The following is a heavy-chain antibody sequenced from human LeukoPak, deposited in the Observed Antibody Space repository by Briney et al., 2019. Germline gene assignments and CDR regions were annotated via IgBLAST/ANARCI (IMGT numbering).Heavy chain of an antibody. CDR1: GFTFSTYA. V-gene: IGHV3-64*01. D-gene: IGHD6-19*01. J-gene: IGHJ4*02. Sequence: GGSLRLSCAASGFTFSTYAMRWVRQAPGKGLEYVAAISSKGDYTHYANSVKGRFTISRDNSKNTLYLEMGSLRAEDMAVYYCARPSSSGWYAPFFWGQGTLVTVSS. CDR2: ISSKGDYT. CDR3: ARPSSSGWYAPFF.